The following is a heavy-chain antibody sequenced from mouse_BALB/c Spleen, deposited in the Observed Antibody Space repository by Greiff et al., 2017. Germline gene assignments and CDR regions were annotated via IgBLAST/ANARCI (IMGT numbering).Heavy chain of an antibody. D-gene: IGHD2-14*01. J-gene: IGHJ4*01. V-gene: IGHV5-9-3*01. CDR3: ARRRYDDAMDY. CDR1: GFTFSSYA. Sequence: EVQVVESGGGLVKPGGSLKLSCAASGFTFSSYAMSWVRQTPEKRLEWVATISSGGSYTYYPDSVKGRFTISRDNAKNTLYLQMSSLRSEDTAMYYCARRRYDDAMDYWGQGTSVTVSS. CDR2: ISSGGSYT.